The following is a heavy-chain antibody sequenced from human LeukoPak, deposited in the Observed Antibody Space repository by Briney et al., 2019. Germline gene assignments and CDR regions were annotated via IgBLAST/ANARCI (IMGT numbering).Heavy chain of an antibody. Sequence: GGSLRLSCAASGFTFSSYWMPWVRQAPGKGLVWVSRINSDGSSTSYADSVKGRFTISRDNAKNTLYLQMNSLRAEDTAVYYCARDPTVLWFGELLPLDYWGQGTLATVSS. CDR3: ARDPTVLWFGELLPLDY. CDR1: GFTFSSYW. D-gene: IGHD3-10*01. V-gene: IGHV3-74*01. J-gene: IGHJ4*02. CDR2: INSDGSST.